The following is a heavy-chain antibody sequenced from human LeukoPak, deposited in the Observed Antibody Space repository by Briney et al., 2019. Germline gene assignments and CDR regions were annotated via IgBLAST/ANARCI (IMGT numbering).Heavy chain of an antibody. CDR3: AREGYYYDSSGYDIPYFGY. D-gene: IGHD3-22*01. CDR1: GYTFTGYY. CDR2: INPNSGGT. Sequence: GASVKVSCKASGYTFTGYYMHWVRQAPGQGLEWMGWINPNSGGTNYAQKFQGRVTMTRDTSISTAYMELSRLRSDDTAVYYCAREGYYYDSSGYDIPYFGYWGQGTLVTVSS. V-gene: IGHV1-2*02. J-gene: IGHJ4*02.